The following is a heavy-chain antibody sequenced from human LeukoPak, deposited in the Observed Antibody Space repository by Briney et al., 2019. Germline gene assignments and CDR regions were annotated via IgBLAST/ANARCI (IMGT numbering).Heavy chain of an antibody. D-gene: IGHD2-15*01. CDR3: ARESWLLRNWFDP. J-gene: IGHJ5*02. Sequence: QPGGSLRLSCAAPGFTFSSYEMNWVRQAPGKGLEWVSYISSSGSTIYYADSVKGRFTISRDNAKNSLYLQMNSLRAEDTAVYYCARESWLLRNWFDPWGQGTLVTVSS. V-gene: IGHV3-48*03. CDR2: ISSSGSTI. CDR1: GFTFSSYE.